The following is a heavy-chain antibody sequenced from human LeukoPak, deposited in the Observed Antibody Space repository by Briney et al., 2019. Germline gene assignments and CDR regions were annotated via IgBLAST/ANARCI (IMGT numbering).Heavy chain of an antibody. Sequence: GESLRLSCAASGVTFSNDGMDWVRQAPGQGLEWVSGISGSGDNTLYADSVKGRFTISRDNSKNTLYLEMNSLRAEDTAIYYCAKMKGHPLPKYYMDVWGQGTTVTVSS. CDR3: AKMKGHPLPKYYMDV. V-gene: IGHV3-23*01. D-gene: IGHD1-26*01. CDR2: ISGSGDNT. CDR1: GVTFSNDG. J-gene: IGHJ6*01.